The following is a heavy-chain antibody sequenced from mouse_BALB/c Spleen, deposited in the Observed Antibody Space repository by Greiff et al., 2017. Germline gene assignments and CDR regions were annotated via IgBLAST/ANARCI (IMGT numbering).Heavy chain of an antibody. Sequence: QVQLKQSGAELVRPGSSVKISCKASGYAFSSYWMNWVKQRPGQGLEWIGQIYPGDGDTNYNGKFKGKATLTADKSSSTAYMQLSRLTSEDSAVYFCARNYYGSSPWFAYWGQGTLVTVSA. D-gene: IGHD1-1*01. CDR2: IYPGDGDT. CDR3: ARNYYGSSPWFAY. J-gene: IGHJ3*01. V-gene: IGHV1-80*01. CDR1: GYAFSSYW.